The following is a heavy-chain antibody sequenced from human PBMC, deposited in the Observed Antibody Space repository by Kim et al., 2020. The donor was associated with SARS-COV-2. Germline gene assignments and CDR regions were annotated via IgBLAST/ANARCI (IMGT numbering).Heavy chain of an antibody. CDR2: ISSSSYI. Sequence: GGSLRLSCAASGFTFSSYSMNWVRQAPGKGLEWVSSISSSSYIYYADSVKGRFTISRDNAKNSLYLQMNSLRAEDTAVYYCARGPLAPLKLLWFGELCDWGQGTLVTVSS. CDR3: ARGPLAPLKLLWFGELCD. D-gene: IGHD3-10*01. J-gene: IGHJ4*02. CDR1: GFTFSSYS. V-gene: IGHV3-21*04.